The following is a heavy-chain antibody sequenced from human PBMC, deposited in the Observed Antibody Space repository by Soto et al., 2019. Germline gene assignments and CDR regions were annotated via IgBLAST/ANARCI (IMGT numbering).Heavy chain of an antibody. CDR2: IRSKTDGGTP. J-gene: IGHJ5*02. D-gene: IGHD2-21*01. V-gene: IGHV3-15*07. CDR3: MAVILPRPPDWFDP. CDR1: GFTLSNAW. Sequence: ESGGGLVKPGGSLRLSCAASGFTLSNAWINWVRQAPGKGLEWVGRIRSKTDGGTPDYAAPVKGRFAISRDDSKNTLYLQMNSLKTEDTAVYYCMAVILPRPPDWFDPWGQGTLVTVSS.